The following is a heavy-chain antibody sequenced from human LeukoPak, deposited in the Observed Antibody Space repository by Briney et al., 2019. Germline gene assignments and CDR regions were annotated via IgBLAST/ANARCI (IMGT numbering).Heavy chain of an antibody. D-gene: IGHD5-18*01. CDR2: IYPGDSDT. J-gene: IGHJ4*02. V-gene: IGHV5-51*01. CDR3: ARHSESSYGHLDYLDY. Sequence: GESLKISCKASGYRFSSYWIGWVRQMPGKGLEWMGIIYPGDSDTRYSPSFQGQVTISADKSITTAYLQWSSLKASDTAMYYCARHSESSYGHLDYLDYWGQGTLVTVSS. CDR1: GYRFSSYW.